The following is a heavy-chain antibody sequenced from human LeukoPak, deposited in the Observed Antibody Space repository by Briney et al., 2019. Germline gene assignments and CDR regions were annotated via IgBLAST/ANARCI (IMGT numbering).Heavy chain of an antibody. CDR2: IYHSGST. D-gene: IGHD3-16*01. J-gene: IGHJ4*02. CDR1: GYSISSGYY. V-gene: IGHV4-38-2*02. Sequence: SETLSLTCTVSGYSISSGYYWGWIRQPPGKGLEWIGSIYHSGSTYYNPSLKSRVTISVDTSKNQFSLKLSSVTAADTAVYYCARAVLGLFDYWGQGTLVTVSS. CDR3: ARAVLGLFDY.